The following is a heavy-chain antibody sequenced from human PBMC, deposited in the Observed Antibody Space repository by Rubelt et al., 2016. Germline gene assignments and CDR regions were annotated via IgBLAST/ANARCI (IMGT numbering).Heavy chain of an antibody. CDR2: VYYTGTT. CDR1: GGSISRSNYY. D-gene: IGHD4/OR15-4a*01. V-gene: IGHV4-39*01. J-gene: IGHJ4*02. CDR3: SVLPDFDY. Sequence: QLQMQESGPGLVKPSETLSLTCTVSGGSISRSNYYWAWIRQPPGKGLEWIGTVYYTGTTSYNPSLTSRVTMSIDTSKNQFSLHLNVGTAADTAGYYCSVLPDFDYWGQGTLVTVSS.